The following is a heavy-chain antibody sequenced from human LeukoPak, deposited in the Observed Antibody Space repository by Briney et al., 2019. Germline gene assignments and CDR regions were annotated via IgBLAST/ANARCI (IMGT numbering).Heavy chain of an antibody. CDR3: ARGITIFGVVIASGFDY. Sequence: PSETLSLTCAVYGGSFSGYYWSWIRQPPGKGLEWIGEIYHSGSTNYNPSLKSRVTISVDTSKNQFSLKLSSVTAADTAVYYCARGITIFGVVIASGFDYWGQGTLVTVSS. CDR2: IYHSGST. CDR1: GGSFSGYY. J-gene: IGHJ4*02. V-gene: IGHV4-34*01. D-gene: IGHD3-3*01.